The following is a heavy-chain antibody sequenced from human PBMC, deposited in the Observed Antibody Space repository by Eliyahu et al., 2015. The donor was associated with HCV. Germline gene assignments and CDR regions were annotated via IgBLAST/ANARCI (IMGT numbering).Heavy chain of an antibody. D-gene: IGHD3-10*01. CDR2: IYYDDDK. Sequence: VGWIRQPPGKALEWLALIYYDDDKRYSPSLKSRLTITKDTSKNQVVLTMTNMDPVDTATYYCAHSPYYGSAPGYWGQGTLVTVSS. J-gene: IGHJ4*02. V-gene: IGHV2-5*02. CDR3: AHSPYYGSAPGY.